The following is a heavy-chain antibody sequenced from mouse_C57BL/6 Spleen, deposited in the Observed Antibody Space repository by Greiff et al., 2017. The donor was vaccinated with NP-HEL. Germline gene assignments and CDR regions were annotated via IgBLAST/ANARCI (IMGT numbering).Heavy chain of an antibody. CDR1: GYTFTSYG. CDR3: ARGTTVVATGDAMDY. V-gene: IGHV1-81*01. Sequence: QVQLKESGAELARPGASVKLSCKASGYTFTSYGISWVKQRPGQGLEWIGEIYPRSGNTYYNEKFKGKATLTADKSSSTAYMELRSLTSEDSAVYFCARGTTVVATGDAMDYWGQGTSVTVSS. D-gene: IGHD1-1*01. CDR2: IYPRSGNT. J-gene: IGHJ4*01.